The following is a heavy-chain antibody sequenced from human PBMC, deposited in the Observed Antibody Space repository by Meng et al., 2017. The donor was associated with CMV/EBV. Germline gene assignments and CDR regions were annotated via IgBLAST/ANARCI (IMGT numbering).Heavy chain of an antibody. CDR1: GYTFTGYY. V-gene: IGHV1-2*02. D-gene: IGHD6-19*01. J-gene: IGHJ5*02. CDR3: ARGGAVAGWGTNWFDP. CDR2: INPNSGGT. Sequence: ASVKVSCKASGYTFTGYYMHWVRQAPGQGLEWMGWINPNSGGTNYAQKFQGRVTMTRDTSISTAYMELSRLRSDDTAVYYCARGGAVAGWGTNWFDPWGQGTLVTVSS.